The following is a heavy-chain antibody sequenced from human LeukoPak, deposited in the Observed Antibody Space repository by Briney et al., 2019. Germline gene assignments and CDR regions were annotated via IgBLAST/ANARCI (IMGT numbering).Heavy chain of an antibody. V-gene: IGHV4-39*07. D-gene: IGHD2-15*01. Sequence: SETLSLTRTVSGGSISSSNYYWGWIRQPPGKGLEWIGTIYYSGSTYYNPSLKSRVTISVDTSKNQFSLKLSSVTAADTAVYYCARAASLLSVATTSLPWYFDLWGRGTLVTVSS. CDR3: ARAASLLSVATTSLPWYFDL. J-gene: IGHJ2*01. CDR1: GGSISSSNYY. CDR2: IYYSGST.